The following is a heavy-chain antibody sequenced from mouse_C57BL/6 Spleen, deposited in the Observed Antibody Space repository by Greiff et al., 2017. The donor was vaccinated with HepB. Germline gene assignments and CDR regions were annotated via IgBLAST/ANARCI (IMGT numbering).Heavy chain of an antibody. CDR1: GYTFTDYN. Sequence: EVQLQQSGPELVKPGASVKIPCKASGYTFTDYNMDWVKQSHGKSLEWIGDINPNNGGTIYNQKFKGKATLTVDKSSSTAYMELRSLTSEDTAVYYCATYSNYEYFDVWGTGTTVTVSS. CDR3: ATYSNYEYFDV. V-gene: IGHV1-18*01. J-gene: IGHJ1*03. CDR2: INPNNGGT. D-gene: IGHD2-5*01.